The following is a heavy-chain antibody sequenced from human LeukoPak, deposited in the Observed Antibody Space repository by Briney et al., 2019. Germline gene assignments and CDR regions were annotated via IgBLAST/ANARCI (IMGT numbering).Heavy chain of an antibody. CDR1: GFIFSGHV. CDR3: AKDRRGGATARYFDY. J-gene: IGHJ4*02. Sequence: GRSLRLSCAASGFIFSGHVMHWVRQAPGKGLEWVSLISYDGSNKDYADSVKGRFTISRDNSKNTLYLQMNSLRAEDTAVYYCAKDRRGGATARYFDYWGQGTLVTVSS. CDR2: ISYDGSNK. D-gene: IGHD1-26*01. V-gene: IGHV3-30-3*01.